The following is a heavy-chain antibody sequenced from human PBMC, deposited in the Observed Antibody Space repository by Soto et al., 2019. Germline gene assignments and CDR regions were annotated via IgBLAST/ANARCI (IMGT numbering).Heavy chain of an antibody. D-gene: IGHD6-13*01. CDR2: ISSSGSNI. Sequence: GGSLRLSCAASGFTFSEYYMSWIRQAPGKGLEWVSYISSSGSNIYYADSVKGRFTISRDNAKNSLYLQMNSLRAEDTAVYYCARSVAYSSSWYMVYFYVIDVWGQGTTVTVSS. V-gene: IGHV3-11*01. CDR1: GFTFSEYY. J-gene: IGHJ6*02. CDR3: ARSVAYSSSWYMVYFYVIDV.